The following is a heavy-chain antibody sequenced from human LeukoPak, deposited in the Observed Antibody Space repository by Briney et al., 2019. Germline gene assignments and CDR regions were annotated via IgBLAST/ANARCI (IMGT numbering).Heavy chain of an antibody. CDR1: GGSISNGGYY. J-gene: IGHJ4*02. Sequence: SETLSLTCTVSGGSISNGGYYWSWIRQPPGKGLEWIGEINHSGSTNYNPPLKSRVTISVDTSKNQFSLKLSSVTAADTAVYYCARHPYSSGWAFDYWGQGTLVTLSS. CDR2: INHSGST. CDR3: ARHPYSSGWAFDY. D-gene: IGHD6-19*01. V-gene: IGHV4-39*01.